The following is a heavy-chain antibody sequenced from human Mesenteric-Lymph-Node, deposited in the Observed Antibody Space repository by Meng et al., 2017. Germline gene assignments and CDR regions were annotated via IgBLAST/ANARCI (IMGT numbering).Heavy chain of an antibody. CDR2: IWYDGSNK. J-gene: IGHJ5*02. CDR1: GFTFSCYG. Sequence: VQVWDAGGGVAQPGRSLRLSWAASGFTFSCYGMHWVRQAPGKGLEWVAVIWYDGSNKYYADSVKGRFTISRDNSKNTLYLQMNSLRAEDTAVYYCAGEPKYYDSREDGFDPWGQGTLVTVSS. D-gene: IGHD3-22*01. CDR3: AGEPKYYDSREDGFDP. V-gene: IGHV3-33*01.